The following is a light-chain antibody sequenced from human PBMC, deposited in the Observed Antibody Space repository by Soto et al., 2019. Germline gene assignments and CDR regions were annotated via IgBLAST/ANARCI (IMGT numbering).Light chain of an antibody. CDR2: SAY. Sequence: DIQMTQSPSSLSAYVGDRVTISCQASQDIVSYLNWYQQKPGKAPKLLIYSAYRLETGVPSRFSGSRSETAFTFTIRSLQPEDVAVYYCQQYDKLPYTFGQGTKLEIE. CDR1: QDIVSY. CDR3: QQYDKLPYT. V-gene: IGKV1-33*01. J-gene: IGKJ2*01.